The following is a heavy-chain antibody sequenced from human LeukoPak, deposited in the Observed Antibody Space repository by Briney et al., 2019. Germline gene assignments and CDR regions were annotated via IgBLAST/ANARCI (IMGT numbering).Heavy chain of an antibody. J-gene: IGHJ4*02. V-gene: IGHV4-59*01. CDR1: GGSISSYY. Sequence: SETLSLTCTVSGGSISSYYWSWIRHPPGKGLEWIGYIYYSGSTNYNPSLKSRVTISVDTSKNQFSLKLSSVTAADTAVYYCARAPLPITMIVDWGQGTLVTVSS. CDR3: ARAPLPITMIVD. CDR2: IYYSGST. D-gene: IGHD3-22*01.